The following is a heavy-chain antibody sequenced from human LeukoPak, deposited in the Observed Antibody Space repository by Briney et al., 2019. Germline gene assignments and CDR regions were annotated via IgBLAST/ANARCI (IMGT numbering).Heavy chain of an antibody. CDR2: IYSGGNT. CDR1: GLNVKNNY. CDR3: AREFDYGTLPGPY. J-gene: IGHJ4*02. D-gene: IGHD3-9*01. V-gene: IGHV3-53*01. Sequence: GGSLRLSCVTSGLNVKNNYMFWVRQSPVKGLEWVSIIYSGGNTFYADSVKGRFTISRDNSKNTLYLQMTSLKAEDTGVYYCAREFDYGTLPGPYWGPGTLVIVSS.